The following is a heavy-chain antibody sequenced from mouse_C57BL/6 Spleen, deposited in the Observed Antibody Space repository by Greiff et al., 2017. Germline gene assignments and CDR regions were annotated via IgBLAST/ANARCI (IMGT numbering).Heavy chain of an antibody. D-gene: IGHD2-1*01. CDR3: AIDGNYE. CDR1: GYTFTSYW. J-gene: IGHJ3*01. Sequence: QVQLQQPGAELVKPGASVKVSCKASGYTFTSYWMHWVKQRPGQGLEWIGRLHPSDSDTNYNQKFKGKATLTVDKSSSTAYMQLSSLTSEESSVYYCAIDGNYERGQGALVTVSA. V-gene: IGHV1-74*01. CDR2: LHPSDSDT.